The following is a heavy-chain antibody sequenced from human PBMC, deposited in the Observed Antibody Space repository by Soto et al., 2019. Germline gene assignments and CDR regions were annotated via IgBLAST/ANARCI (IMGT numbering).Heavy chain of an antibody. D-gene: IGHD3-22*01. J-gene: IGHJ5*02. CDR3: ARDSDSSGYYYHLDP. V-gene: IGHV3-23*01. CDR1: GFTFSSYA. Sequence: GGSLRLSCAASGFTFSSYAMSWVRQAPGKGLEWVSAISGSGGSTYYADSVKGRFTISRDNSKNTLYLQMNSLRAEDTAVYYCARDSDSSGYYYHLDPWGQGTLVTVSS. CDR2: ISGSGGST.